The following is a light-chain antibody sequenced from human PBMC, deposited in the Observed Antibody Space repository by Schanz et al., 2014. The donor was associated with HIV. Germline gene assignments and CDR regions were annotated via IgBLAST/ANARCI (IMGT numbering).Light chain of an antibody. CDR1: QSVTSGY. V-gene: IGKV3-11*01. CDR2: ANS. CDR3: QQGGSWPLT. Sequence: ETVLTQSPATLSLSPGERATLSCRASQSVTSGYLAWYQRKPGQAPRLLVYANSFRATGVPDRFSGTGSGTAFTLTISSLEPEDFAVYYCQQGGSWPLTFGGGTTVEIK. J-gene: IGKJ4*01.